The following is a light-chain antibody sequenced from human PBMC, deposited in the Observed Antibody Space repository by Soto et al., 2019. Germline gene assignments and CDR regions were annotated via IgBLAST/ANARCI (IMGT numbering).Light chain of an antibody. CDR3: LQDYNYPRT. J-gene: IGKJ1*01. V-gene: IGKV1-6*01. CDR1: EGIRND. CDR2: GAS. Sequence: AIQMTQSPSSLSASVGDRVTITCRASEGIRNDLGWYQQRPGKAPKLLIYGASNLASGVPARFSGSGSGTDFTLTISSLQPEDFATYYCLQDYNYPRTFGQGTKVEIK.